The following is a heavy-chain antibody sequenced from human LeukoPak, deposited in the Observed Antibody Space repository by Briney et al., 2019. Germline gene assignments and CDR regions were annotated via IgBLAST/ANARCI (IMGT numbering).Heavy chain of an antibody. V-gene: IGHV1-46*01. J-gene: IGHJ4*02. CDR2: INPSGGST. D-gene: IGHD6-13*01. CDR3: ARDPGSSSWYGELDY. Sequence: GASVKVSCKASGYTFTSYYMHWVRQAPGQGLEWMGIINPSGGSTSYAQKFQGRVTMTRDTSTSIVYMELSSLRSEDTAVYYCARDPGSSSWYGELDYWGQGTLVTVSS. CDR1: GYTFTSYY.